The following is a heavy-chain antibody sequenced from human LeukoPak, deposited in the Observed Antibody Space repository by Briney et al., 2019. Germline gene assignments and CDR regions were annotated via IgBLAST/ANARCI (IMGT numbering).Heavy chain of an antibody. Sequence: GGSLRLSCAASGFTFSSYAMHWVRQAPGKGLEWVAVISYDGSNKYYADSVKGRFTIPRDNSKNTLYLQMNSLRAEDTAVYYCATELGPRRGFRWGQGTLVTVSS. CDR3: ATELGPRRGFR. V-gene: IGHV3-30*04. CDR1: GFTFSSYA. J-gene: IGHJ4*02. D-gene: IGHD1-1*01. CDR2: ISYDGSNK.